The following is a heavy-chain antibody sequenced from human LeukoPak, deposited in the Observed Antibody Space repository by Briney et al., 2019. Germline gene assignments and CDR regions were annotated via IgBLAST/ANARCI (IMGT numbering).Heavy chain of an antibody. CDR2: IYYSGST. J-gene: IGHJ4*02. CDR1: GFTFSNYW. V-gene: IGHV4-39*07. CDR3: ARDQVHYDFWSGYYPFDY. D-gene: IGHD3-3*01. Sequence: GSLRLSCAASGFTFSNYWMHWVRQAPGKGLEWIGSIYYSGSTYYNPSLKSRVTISVDTSKNQFSLKLSSVTAADTAVYYCARDQVHYDFWSGYYPFDYWGQGTLVTVSS.